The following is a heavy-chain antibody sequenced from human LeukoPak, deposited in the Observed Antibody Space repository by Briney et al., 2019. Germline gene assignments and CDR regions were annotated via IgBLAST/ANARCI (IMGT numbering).Heavy chain of an antibody. CDR1: GFTFSNSW. CDR3: AIKGSTFDY. J-gene: IGHJ4*02. Sequence: GGSLRLSCAASGFTFSNSWMSWVRQAPGKGLEWVATIKPDGSAQYYVDSVKGRFTISRDNAKNSLYLQLNSLRAEDTAVYYCAIKGSTFDYWGQGTLVTVSS. CDR2: IKPDGSAQ. V-gene: IGHV3-7*01.